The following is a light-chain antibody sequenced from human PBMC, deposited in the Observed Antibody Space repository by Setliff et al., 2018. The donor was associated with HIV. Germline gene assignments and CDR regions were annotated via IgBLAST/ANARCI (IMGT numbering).Light chain of an antibody. Sequence: QSALAQPRSVSGSPGQSVTISCTGTSSDVGGYNYVSWYQQHPGKAPKVMIYDVTKRPSGVPDRFSGSKSGNTASLTISGLQAEDEADYYCTSYSSNTTLGIFGTGTKVTVL. CDR2: DVT. CDR1: SSDVGGYNY. J-gene: IGLJ1*01. V-gene: IGLV2-11*01. CDR3: TSYSSNTTLGI.